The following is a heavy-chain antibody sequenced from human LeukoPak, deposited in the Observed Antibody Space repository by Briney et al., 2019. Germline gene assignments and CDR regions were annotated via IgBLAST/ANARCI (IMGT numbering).Heavy chain of an antibody. CDR1: GGTFSSYA. D-gene: IGHD2-2*01. V-gene: IGHV1-69*13. CDR2: IIPIFGTA. Sequence: ASVKVSCKASGGTFSSYAISWVRQAPGQGPEWMGGIIPIFGTANYAQKFQGRVTITADESTSTAYMELSSLRSEDTAVYYCARILYDIVVVPAAPGGWFDPWGQGTLVTVSS. J-gene: IGHJ5*02. CDR3: ARILYDIVVVPAAPGGWFDP.